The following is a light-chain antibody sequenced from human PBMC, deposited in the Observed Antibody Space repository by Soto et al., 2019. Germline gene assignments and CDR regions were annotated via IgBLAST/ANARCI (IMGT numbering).Light chain of an antibody. J-gene: IGLJ1*01. CDR1: SSDVGGYNY. CDR3: SSYTSSSTSHV. V-gene: IGLV2-14*03. CDR2: GVS. Sequence: QSALTQPASVSGSPGQSITISCTGTSSDVGGYNYVSWYQQHPGKAPKLMIYGVSNRPSGVSNRFSASKSGNTASLTISGLQAEDEADYYCSSYTSSSTSHVFGTGTKLTVL.